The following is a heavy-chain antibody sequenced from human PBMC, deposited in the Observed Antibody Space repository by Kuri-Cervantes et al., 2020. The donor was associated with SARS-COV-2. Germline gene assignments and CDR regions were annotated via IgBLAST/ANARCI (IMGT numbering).Heavy chain of an antibody. D-gene: IGHD3-22*01. CDR3: ATVSDYYDSSGYFLDFDY. Sequence: GGSLRLSCAASGYTFSNAWMSWVRQAPGKGLEWVGRIKSKTDGGTTDYAAPVKGRFTISRDDSKNTLYLQMNSLRAEDTAVYYCATVSDYYDSSGYFLDFDYWGQGTLVTVSS. V-gene: IGHV3-15*01. CDR2: IKSKTDGGTT. J-gene: IGHJ4*02. CDR1: GYTFSNAW.